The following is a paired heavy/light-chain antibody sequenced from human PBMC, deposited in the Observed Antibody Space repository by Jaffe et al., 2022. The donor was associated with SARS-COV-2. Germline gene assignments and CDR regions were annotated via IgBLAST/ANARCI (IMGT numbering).Light chain of an antibody. V-gene: IGKV3-20*01. CDR1: QSVSSGY. Sequence: EIVLTQSPGTLSLSPGERATLSCRASQSVSSGYLAWYQQKLGQAPRLLIYGASTRATGIPDRFSGSGSGTDFTLTISRLEPEDFAVYHCQQYGSSPATFGQGTKVEIK. CDR2: GAS. CDR3: QQYGSSPAT. J-gene: IGKJ1*01.
Heavy chain of an antibody. CDR3: VRKVSTYWYYDL. V-gene: IGHV3-64D*09. J-gene: IGHJ2*01. CDR1: GFTFSTFV. CDR2: ITSEGSVK. Sequence: EVQLVESGGGLVQPGGSLRLSCSASGFTFSTFVMHWVRQAPGKGLEYVSAITSEGSVKLYADSVKGRFTISRDNSRNTLYLQLSSLTSADTAVYYCVRKVSTYWYYDLWGRGTLATVSS. D-gene: IGHD2-8*01.